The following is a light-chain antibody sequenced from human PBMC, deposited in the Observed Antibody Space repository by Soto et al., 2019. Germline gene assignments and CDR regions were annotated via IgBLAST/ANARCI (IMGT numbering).Light chain of an antibody. CDR2: DAS. CDR3: QQYGSSPPWT. J-gene: IGKJ1*01. Sequence: EVVLTQPPGTPSLSPGDRATLSCRASQSVSSNYFAWYQQKPGQAPRLLIYDASNRAIGIPDRFSGSGSGTDFTLTISRLEPEDFAVYYCQQYGSSPPWTFGQGTKVDIK. CDR1: QSVSSNY. V-gene: IGKV3-20*01.